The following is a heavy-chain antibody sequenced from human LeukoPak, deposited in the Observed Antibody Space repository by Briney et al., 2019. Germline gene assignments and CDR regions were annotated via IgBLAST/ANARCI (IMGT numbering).Heavy chain of an antibody. CDR1: GFTFSSYS. V-gene: IGHV3-48*01. CDR2: ISSSSSTI. D-gene: IGHD2-15*01. Sequence: GGSLRLSCVASGFTFSSYSMNWVRQAPGKGREWVSYISSSSSTIFYADSVKGRFTISRDNAKSSLYLQVNSLSVEDTAIYYCTRGKVVVRGTLFDYWGQGTLVTVSS. CDR3: TRGKVVVRGTLFDY. J-gene: IGHJ4*02.